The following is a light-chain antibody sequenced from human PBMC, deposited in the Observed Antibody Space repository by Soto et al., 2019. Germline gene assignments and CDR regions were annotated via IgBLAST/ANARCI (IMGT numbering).Light chain of an antibody. V-gene: IGKV3-15*01. CDR3: QQYSHSPIT. Sequence: EIVMTQSPATLSVSPGERATLSCRASQSVSSNLAWYQQKPGQAPRLLIYGASTRATGIPARFSGSGSGTEFTLTISRLEPEDFAVYCCQQYSHSPITFGQGTRLEIK. J-gene: IGKJ5*01. CDR2: GAS. CDR1: QSVSSN.